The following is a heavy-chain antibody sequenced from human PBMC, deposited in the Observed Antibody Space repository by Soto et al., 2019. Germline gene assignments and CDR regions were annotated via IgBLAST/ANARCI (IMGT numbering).Heavy chain of an antibody. CDR1: GFTFSSYA. CDR3: PKDPRRAYYYGMDV. CDR2: IRGSGGST. J-gene: IGHJ6*02. Sequence: EVQLLESGGGLVQPGGSLRLSCAASGFTFSSYAMSWVRQAPGTGLEWVSAIRGSGGSTYYADSVKGRFTISRDNSKNTLYLQMNSLRAEDTAVYYCPKDPRRAYYYGMDVWGQGTTVTVSS. V-gene: IGHV3-23*01.